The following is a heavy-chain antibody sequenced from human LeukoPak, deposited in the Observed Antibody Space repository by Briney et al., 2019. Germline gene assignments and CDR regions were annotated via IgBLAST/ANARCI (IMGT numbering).Heavy chain of an antibody. CDR1: GGSISGYY. CDR2: IYNSGST. V-gene: IGHV4-4*09. J-gene: IGHJ5*02. D-gene: IGHD6-13*01. Sequence: SETLSLTCTVSGGSISGYYWSWIRQPPGKGLEWIGYIYNSGSTNYNPSLKSRVTISVDTSKNQFSLKLSSVTAADTAVYYCARRRVAAGHLGNWFDPWGQGTLVTVSS. CDR3: ARRRVAAGHLGNWFDP.